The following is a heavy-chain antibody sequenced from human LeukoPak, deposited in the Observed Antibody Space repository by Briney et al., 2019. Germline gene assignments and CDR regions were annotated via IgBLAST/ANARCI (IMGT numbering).Heavy chain of an antibody. CDR3: ASRKLGSDY. CDR2: IYYSGST. CDR1: GGSISSYY. V-gene: IGHV4-59*01. D-gene: IGHD7-27*01. Sequence: SSETLSLTCTVSGGSISSYYWSWIRQPPGKGLEWIGYIYYSGSTNYNPSLKSRVTISVDTSKNQFSLKLSSVTAADTAVYYCASRKLGSDYWGQGTLVTVSS. J-gene: IGHJ4*02.